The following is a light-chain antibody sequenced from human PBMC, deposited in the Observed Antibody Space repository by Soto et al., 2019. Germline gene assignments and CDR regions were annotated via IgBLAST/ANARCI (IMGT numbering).Light chain of an antibody. CDR1: QTISSY. J-gene: IGKJ1*01. CDR2: DAS. CDR3: QQRSNWPRT. Sequence: EIVLTQSPATLSLSPGERSTLSCRASQTISSYLLWYQQKPGQSPRLLIYDASKRATGIPARFSGSGSGTDFTLTISSLEPEDFAVYYCQQRSNWPRTFGQGTKVDIK. V-gene: IGKV3-11*01.